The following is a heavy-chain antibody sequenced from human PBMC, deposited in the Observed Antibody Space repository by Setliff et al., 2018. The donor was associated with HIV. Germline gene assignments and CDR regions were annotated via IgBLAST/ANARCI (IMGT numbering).Heavy chain of an antibody. CDR3: ARVEYSGSYTVDY. CDR1: GLPFYNYW. CDR2: IKQDGSDM. Sequence: GGSLRLSCVASGLPFYNYWMTWLRRAPGRGLEWVANIKQDGSDMHYIESVKGRFTIFRDNAKNSVFLQMNSLRAEDTGGYYCARVEYSGSYTVDYWGQGTLVTVPQ. V-gene: IGHV3-7*01. D-gene: IGHD1-26*01. J-gene: IGHJ4*02.